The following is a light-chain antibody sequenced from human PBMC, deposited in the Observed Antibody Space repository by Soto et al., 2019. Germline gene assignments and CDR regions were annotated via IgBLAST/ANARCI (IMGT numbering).Light chain of an antibody. CDR2: GAS. V-gene: IGKV3-20*01. CDR3: QQYGSLPGT. J-gene: IGKJ2*01. CDR1: QSGSSNY. Sequence: EIVLTQSPGTLSLSPGERATLSCRASQSGSSNYLAWYQQKPGQAPRLLIYGASSRATGIPDRFSGSGSGTDFTLTISRLEPEDVAVYYCQQYGSLPGTFGQGTKLEIK.